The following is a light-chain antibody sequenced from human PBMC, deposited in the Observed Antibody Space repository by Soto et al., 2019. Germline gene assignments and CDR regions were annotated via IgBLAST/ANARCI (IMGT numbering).Light chain of an antibody. Sequence: QSALTQPASVSGSPGQSITISCTGTKTDIGNYNLVSWYQRHPDKAPKLIIYEDTKRPSGISNLFSASKSGTTAALTISGFQAEEEADYHCSSFAVSGTEDDFGGGTKVTVL. CDR1: KTDIGNYNL. V-gene: IGLV2-23*01. J-gene: IGLJ2*01. CDR2: EDT. CDR3: SSFAVSGTEDD.